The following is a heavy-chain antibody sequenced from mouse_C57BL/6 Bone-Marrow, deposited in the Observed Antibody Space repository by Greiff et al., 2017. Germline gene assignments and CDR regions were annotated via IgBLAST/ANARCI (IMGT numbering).Heavy chain of an antibody. Sequence: QVQLQQPGAELVKPGASVKLSCKASGYTFTSYWMHWVKQRPGQGLEWIGMIHPNSGSTNYNEKFQSKATLTVAKSSSTDYTQLSILTSEDSAVYDCARRNYGNFYFDYWGQGTTLTVSS. J-gene: IGHJ2*01. CDR2: IHPNSGST. CDR1: GYTFTSYW. V-gene: IGHV1-64*01. D-gene: IGHD2-1*01. CDR3: ARRNYGNFYFDY.